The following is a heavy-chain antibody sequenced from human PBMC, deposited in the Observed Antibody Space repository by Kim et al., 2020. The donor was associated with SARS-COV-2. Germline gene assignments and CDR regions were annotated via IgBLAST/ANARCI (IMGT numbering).Heavy chain of an antibody. Sequence: GGSLRLSCAASGFTFSSYGMHWVRQAPGKGLEWVAVIWYDGSNEYYADSVKGRFTISRDNSKNTLYLQMNSLRAEDTAVYYCARDLQGYSSSSGLCDYWGQGALVTVSS. CDR1: GFTFSSYG. J-gene: IGHJ4*02. CDR3: ARDLQGYSSSSGLCDY. D-gene: IGHD6-6*01. CDR2: IWYDGSNE. V-gene: IGHV3-33*01.